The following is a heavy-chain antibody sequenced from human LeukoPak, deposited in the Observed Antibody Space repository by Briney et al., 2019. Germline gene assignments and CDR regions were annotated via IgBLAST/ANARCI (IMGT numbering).Heavy chain of an antibody. CDR1: GYTFTGYY. D-gene: IGHD1-26*01. CDR3: ARDPDSGSYHGWFDP. V-gene: IGHV1-2*02. Sequence: ASVKVSCKASGYTFTGYYMHWVRQAPGQGLEWMGWINPNSGGTNYAQKFQGRVTMTRDTSISTAYMELSRLRSGDTAVYYCARDPDSGSYHGWFDPWGQGTLVTVSS. CDR2: INPNSGGT. J-gene: IGHJ5*02.